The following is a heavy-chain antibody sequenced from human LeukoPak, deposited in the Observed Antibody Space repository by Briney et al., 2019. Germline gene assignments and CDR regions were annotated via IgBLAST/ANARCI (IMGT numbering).Heavy chain of an antibody. D-gene: IGHD5/OR15-5a*01. CDR2: INSYSSHI. CDR1: GFTFSTSA. J-gene: IGHJ4*02. CDR3: ARDPERYLRTGKFDY. V-gene: IGHV3-21*01. Sequence: GGSLRLSCAASGFTFSTSAVNWVRQVPGKGLEWVSSINSYSSHIYYAASVRGRFTVSRDNARNSVFLQMNGLTAEDTAVYYCARDPERYLRTGKFDYWGQGTLVTVSS.